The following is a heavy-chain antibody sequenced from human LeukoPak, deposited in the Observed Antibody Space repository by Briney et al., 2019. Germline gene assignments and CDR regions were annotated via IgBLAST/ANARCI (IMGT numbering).Heavy chain of an antibody. CDR1: GYTFTSYG. CDR2: ISAYNGNT. D-gene: IGHD3-22*01. CDR3: AAGTSSGSSPYFDY. J-gene: IGHJ4*02. Sequence: RASVKVSCKASGYTFTSYGISWVRQAPGQGLEWMGWISAYNGNTNYAQKLQGRVTMTTDTSTSTAYMELSSLRSEDTAVYYCAAGTSSGSSPYFDYWGQGTLVTVSS. V-gene: IGHV1-18*01.